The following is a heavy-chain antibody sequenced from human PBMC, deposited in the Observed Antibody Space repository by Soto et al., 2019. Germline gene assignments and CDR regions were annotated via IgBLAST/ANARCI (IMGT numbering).Heavy chain of an antibody. V-gene: IGHV4-34*01. CDR2: INHSGSN. D-gene: IGHD3-3*01. CDR3: ARTPYYDFWSGYLNYYYGMDV. CDR1: GGSFSSYY. Sequence: SETLSLTCAVYGGSFSSYYWSWIRQHPGQGLEWSGEINHSGSNNYNPSLKSRVTISVDKSKNKFSMKLISVTAADTAVDYCARTPYYDFWSGYLNYYYGMDVWGQGTMVTVSS. J-gene: IGHJ6*02.